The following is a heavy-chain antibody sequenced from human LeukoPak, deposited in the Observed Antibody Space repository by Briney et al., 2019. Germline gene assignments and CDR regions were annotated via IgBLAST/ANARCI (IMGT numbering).Heavy chain of an antibody. CDR2: IYHSGDT. V-gene: IGHV4-61*01. J-gene: IGHJ4*02. CDR3: ARDRCFLGVGGTGLDY. Sequence: PSETLSLTCTVAGGSVSSGSYYWIWIRQPPGKGLEWIGYIYHSGDTNYNPSLKSRVTISVDTSKNQFSLNLSSVTAADTAVYYGARDRCFLGVGGTGLDYWGQGTLVTVSS. D-gene: IGHD1-26*01. CDR1: GGSVSSGSYY.